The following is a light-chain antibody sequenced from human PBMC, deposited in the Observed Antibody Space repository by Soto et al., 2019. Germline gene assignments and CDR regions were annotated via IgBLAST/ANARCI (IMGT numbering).Light chain of an antibody. CDR3: QQYGSSPWT. V-gene: IGKV3-20*01. J-gene: IGKJ1*01. CDR2: GAS. Sequence: EIVLTQSPGTLSLSPGERATLSCRASQSVSSSYLAWYQQKPGQAPRLLIYGASSRATGIPDRFSGSGSGTDFTLTLSRLEPEDFSVYYCQQYGSSPWTFGQRTKVEIK. CDR1: QSVSSSY.